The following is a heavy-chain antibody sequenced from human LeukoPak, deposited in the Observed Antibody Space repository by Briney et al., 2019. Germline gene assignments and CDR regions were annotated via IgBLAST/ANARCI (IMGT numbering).Heavy chain of an antibody. Sequence: GGSLKLSCAASGFTFSGSAMHWVRQASGKGLEWVGRIRSKANSYATEYAASVKGRFTISRDDSKNTAYLQMNSLKTEDTAVYYCTSEVTGASDYWGQETLVTVSS. CDR2: IRSKANSYAT. J-gene: IGHJ4*02. CDR1: GFTFSGSA. CDR3: TSEVTGASDY. D-gene: IGHD2-21*02. V-gene: IGHV3-73*01.